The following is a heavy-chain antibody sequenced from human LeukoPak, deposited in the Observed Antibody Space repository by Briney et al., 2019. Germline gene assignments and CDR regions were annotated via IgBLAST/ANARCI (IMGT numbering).Heavy chain of an antibody. J-gene: IGHJ4*02. V-gene: IGHV3-30*02. CDR1: GFTFSSYG. Sequence: QSGGSLRLSCAASGFTFSSYGRHWVRQAPGKGLEWVAFIRYDGSNKYYADSVKGRFTISRDNSKNTLYLQMNSLRAEDTAVYYCAKLGEATYDYVWGSFLDFSTTVTGYWGQRNLVTVSS. D-gene: IGHD3-16*01. CDR3: AKLGEATYDYVWGSFLDFSTTVTGY. CDR2: IRYDGSNK.